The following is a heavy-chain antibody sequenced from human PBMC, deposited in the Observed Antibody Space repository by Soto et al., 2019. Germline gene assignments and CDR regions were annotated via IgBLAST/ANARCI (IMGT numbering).Heavy chain of an antibody. CDR3: ARLRNYHYALDV. D-gene: IGHD4-17*01. CDR1: GFTFSSYA. Sequence: PGGSLRLSCAASGFTFSSYAMHWVRQAPGKGLEYVSAISSNGGSIYYGNSVKGRFTISRDNSKNTLYLQMGSLRAEDMAVYDCARLRNYHYALDVWGQGTTVTVSS. CDR2: ISSNGGSI. V-gene: IGHV3-64*01. J-gene: IGHJ6*02.